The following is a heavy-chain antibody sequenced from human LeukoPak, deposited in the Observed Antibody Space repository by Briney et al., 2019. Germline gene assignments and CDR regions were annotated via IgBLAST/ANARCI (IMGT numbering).Heavy chain of an antibody. V-gene: IGHV1-18*01. J-gene: IGHJ4*02. D-gene: IGHD3-10*01. CDR3: ARVLSRRSSGVES. Sequence: ASVKVSCKAAGYTFSRHDFAWVRQAPGQGLEWMGWVNTENGETKYAHNVQGRVAMTADTTTHSAYMELRSLRSDDTAKYYCARVLSRRSSGVESWGQGPLVTVS. CDR2: VNTENGET. CDR1: GYTFSRHD.